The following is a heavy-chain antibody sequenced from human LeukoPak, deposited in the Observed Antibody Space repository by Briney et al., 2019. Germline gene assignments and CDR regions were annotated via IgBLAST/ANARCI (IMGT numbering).Heavy chain of an antibody. Sequence: GGSLRLSCAASGFTFSSYAMNWVRQAPGKGLEWVSHISGSGISTYCADSVKGRFTFSRDNSKNTLYLQMNSLRAEDTALYYCAKDRSIAAGDDAFDIWGQGTMVTVSS. CDR3: AKDRSIAAGDDAFDI. D-gene: IGHD6-13*01. J-gene: IGHJ3*02. CDR2: ISGSGIST. CDR1: GFTFSSYA. V-gene: IGHV3-23*01.